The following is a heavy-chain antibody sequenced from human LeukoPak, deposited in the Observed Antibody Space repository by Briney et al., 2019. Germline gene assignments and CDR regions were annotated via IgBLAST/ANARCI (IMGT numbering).Heavy chain of an antibody. Sequence: SETLSLTCTVSGGSISSGTYYWGSVRQPPGRGLEWLGYSSHSGSTYYNPSLKSRVTISVDRSKNQFSLKLSSVTAADTAVYYCARRLEVPGGIGWFDPWGQGTLVTVSS. CDR3: ARRLEVPGGIGWFDP. J-gene: IGHJ5*02. CDR2: SSHSGST. D-gene: IGHD2-2*01. CDR1: GGSISSGTYY. V-gene: IGHV4-30-2*01.